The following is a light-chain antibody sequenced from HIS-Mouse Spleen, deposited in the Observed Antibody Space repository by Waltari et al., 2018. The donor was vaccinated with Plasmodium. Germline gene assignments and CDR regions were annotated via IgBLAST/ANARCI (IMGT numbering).Light chain of an antibody. V-gene: IGLV2-8*01. Sequence: QSALTQPPSASGSPGQSVPISCPGTRSHVGGYNYVPWYQQHPGKAPKRMIYEVSKRPSGVPDRFSGSKSGNTASLTVSGLQAEDEADYYCSSYAGSNNLVFGGGTKLTVL. CDR1: RSHVGGYNY. CDR3: SSYAGSNNLV. J-gene: IGLJ2*01. CDR2: EVS.